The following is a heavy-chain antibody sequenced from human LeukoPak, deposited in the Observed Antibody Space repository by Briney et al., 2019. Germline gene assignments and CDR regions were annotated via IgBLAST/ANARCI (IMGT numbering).Heavy chain of an antibody. Sequence: GRSLRLSCAASGFTFSSYVMHWVRQAPGKGLEWVAVIPYAGSNKYYADSVKGRFTISRDNSKNTLYLQMNSLRAEDTALYYCARAFGDSFPILDYWGQGTLVTVSS. V-gene: IGHV3-33*01. CDR3: ARAFGDSFPILDY. CDR2: IPYAGSNK. J-gene: IGHJ4*02. CDR1: GFTFSSYV. D-gene: IGHD4-17*01.